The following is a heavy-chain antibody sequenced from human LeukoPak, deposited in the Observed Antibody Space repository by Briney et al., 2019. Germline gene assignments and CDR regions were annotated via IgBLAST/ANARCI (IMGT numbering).Heavy chain of an antibody. Sequence: SETLSLTCTVSGGSISSYYWSWIRQPAGKGLEWIGRIYASGSTNQNPSLKSRVTMSVDTSKNQFSLKLSSVTAADTAVYYCARYRPHYDSSGYTYWYFDLWGRGTLVTVSS. CDR1: GGSISSYY. J-gene: IGHJ2*01. CDR3: ARYRPHYDSSGYTYWYFDL. CDR2: IYASGST. V-gene: IGHV4-4*07. D-gene: IGHD3-22*01.